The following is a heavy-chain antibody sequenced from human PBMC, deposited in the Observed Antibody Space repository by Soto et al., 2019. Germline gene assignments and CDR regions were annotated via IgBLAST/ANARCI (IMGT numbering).Heavy chain of an antibody. D-gene: IGHD5-12*01. Sequence: SETLSLTCAVYGGSFSGYYWSWIRQPPGKGLEWIGEINHSGSTNYNPSLKSRVTISVDTSKNQFSLKLSSVTAADTAVYYCARQGYSGYYYYYYMDVWGKGTTVTVSS. CDR3: ARQGYSGYYYYYYMDV. CDR2: INHSGST. CDR1: GGSFSGYY. V-gene: IGHV4-34*01. J-gene: IGHJ6*03.